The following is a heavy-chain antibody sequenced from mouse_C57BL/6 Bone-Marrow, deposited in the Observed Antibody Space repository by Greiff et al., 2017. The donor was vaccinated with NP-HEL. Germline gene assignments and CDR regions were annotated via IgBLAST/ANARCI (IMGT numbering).Heavy chain of an antibody. D-gene: IGHD2-2*01. V-gene: IGHV1-20*01. J-gene: IGHJ1*03. CDR2: INPYNGDT. CDR1: GYSFTGYF. Sequence: EVQLQQSGPELVKPGDSVKISCKASGYSFTGYFMNWVMQSHGKSLEWIGRINPYNGDTFYNQKFKGKATLTVDKSSSTAHMELRSLTSEDSAVYYCARTSTMVTTSHWYFDVWGTGTTVTVSS. CDR3: ARTSTMVTTSHWYFDV.